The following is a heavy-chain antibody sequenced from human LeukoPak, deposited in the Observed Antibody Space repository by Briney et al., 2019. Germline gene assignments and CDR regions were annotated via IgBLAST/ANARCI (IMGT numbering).Heavy chain of an antibody. CDR1: KFIFSSSW. D-gene: IGHD1-26*01. Sequence: GGSLRLSCVASKFIFSSSWMSWVRQAPGKGLEWVANIKEDGSEKYYVDSVKGRFTISRDNAKSSLYLQMNSLRAEDTALYYCARVVTVGGWGAFDIWGQGTLVTVSS. J-gene: IGHJ3*02. CDR3: ARVVTVGGWGAFDI. V-gene: IGHV3-7*02. CDR2: IKEDGSEK.